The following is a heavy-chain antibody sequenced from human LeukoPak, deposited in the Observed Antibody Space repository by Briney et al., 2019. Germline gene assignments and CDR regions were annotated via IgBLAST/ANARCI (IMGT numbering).Heavy chain of an antibody. Sequence: PGGSLRLSCAASGFIFSSYEFNWVRQAPGKGLEWVSYISSIVNTIYYADSVKGRFTVSRDNAKNSPYLQMNSLRAEDTAVYFCAIGYSHGLDYWGQGTLVTVSS. D-gene: IGHD5-18*01. J-gene: IGHJ4*02. CDR1: GFIFSSYE. V-gene: IGHV3-48*03. CDR2: ISSIVNTI. CDR3: AIGYSHGLDY.